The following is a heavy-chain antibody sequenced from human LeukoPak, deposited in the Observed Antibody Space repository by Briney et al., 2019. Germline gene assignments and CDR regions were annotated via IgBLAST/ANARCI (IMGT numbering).Heavy chain of an antibody. CDR1: GFTFTSYS. CDR2: ISSRSTYI. D-gene: IGHD1-26*01. V-gene: IGHV3-21*01. Sequence: KPGGSLRLSCAASGFTFTSYSMNWVRQAPGKGLEWVSSISSRSTYIYYADSVKGRFTISRDNARNSLYLQMDSLRAEDTAVYYCARWAAAWGYWGQGTLVTVSS. J-gene: IGHJ4*02. CDR3: ARWAAAWGY.